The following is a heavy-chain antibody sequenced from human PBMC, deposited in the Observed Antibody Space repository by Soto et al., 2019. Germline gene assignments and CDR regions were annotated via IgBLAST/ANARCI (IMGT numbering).Heavy chain of an antibody. CDR1: GFTFSSYG. J-gene: IGHJ6*02. V-gene: IGHV3-33*01. Sequence: LSCAASGFTFSSYGMHWVRQAPGKGLEWVAVIWYDGSNKYYADSVKGRFTISRDNSKNTLYLQMNSLRAEDTAVYYCARGGGSAVAGDYYYYGMDVWGQGTTVTVSS. CDR3: ARGGGSAVAGDYYYYGMDV. D-gene: IGHD6-19*01. CDR2: IWYDGSNK.